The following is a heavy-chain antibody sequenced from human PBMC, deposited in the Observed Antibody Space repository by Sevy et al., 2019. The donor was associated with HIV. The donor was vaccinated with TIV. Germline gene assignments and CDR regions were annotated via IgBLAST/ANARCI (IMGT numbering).Heavy chain of an antibody. CDR2: IKQDGSEK. CDR3: ARDQGRKIVVVPAAMLDYYYGMDV. CDR1: GFTFSSYW. J-gene: IGHJ6*02. Sequence: GGSLRLSCAASGFTFSSYWMSWVRQAPGKGLEWVANIKQDGSEKYYVDSVKGRFTISRDNAKNSPYLQMNSLRAEDTDVYYCARDQGRKIVVVPAAMLDYYYGMDVWGQGTTVTVSS. D-gene: IGHD2-2*01. V-gene: IGHV3-7*01.